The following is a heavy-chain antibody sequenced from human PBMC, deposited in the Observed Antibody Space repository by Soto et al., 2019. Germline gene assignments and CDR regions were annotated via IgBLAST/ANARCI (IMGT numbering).Heavy chain of an antibody. D-gene: IGHD5-18*01. CDR3: ARGAPRGYVYGYTDY. CDR2: ISYDGSNK. CDR1: GFTFSTYA. Sequence: QVQLVESGGGVVQPGRSLRLSCAASGFTFSTYAMHLVRQAPGKGLEWVTVISYDGSNKYYADSVKGRFTISRDNSKNTLYLQMNSLRAEDTAIYYCARGAPRGYVYGYTDYWGQGTLVTVSS. J-gene: IGHJ4*02. V-gene: IGHV3-30-3*01.